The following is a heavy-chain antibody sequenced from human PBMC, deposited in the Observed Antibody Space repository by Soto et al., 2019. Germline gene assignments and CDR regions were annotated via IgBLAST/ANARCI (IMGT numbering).Heavy chain of an antibody. Sequence: SETLSLTCTVSGGSISSGGYYWSRIRQHPGKGLEWIGYIYYSGSTYYNPSLKSRVTISVDTSKNQFSLKLSSVTAADTAVYYCARSGDSSGYFDYWGQGTLVTVSS. CDR1: GGSISSGGYY. J-gene: IGHJ4*02. CDR3: ARSGDSSGYFDY. CDR2: IYYSGST. V-gene: IGHV4-31*03. D-gene: IGHD3-22*01.